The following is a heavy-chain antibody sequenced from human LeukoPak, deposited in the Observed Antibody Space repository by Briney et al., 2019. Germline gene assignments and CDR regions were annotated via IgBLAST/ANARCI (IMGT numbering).Heavy chain of an antibody. CDR1: GGTFSSYA. CDR2: IIPIFGTA. D-gene: IGHD3-9*01. V-gene: IGHV1-69*13. Sequence: GASVKVSCKASGGTFSSYAISWVRQAPGQGLEWMGGIIPIFGTANYAQKFQGRVTITADESTSTAYMELSSLRSEDTAVYYCAKGLRYFDWLDYWGQGTLVTVSS. CDR3: AKGLRYFDWLDY. J-gene: IGHJ4*02.